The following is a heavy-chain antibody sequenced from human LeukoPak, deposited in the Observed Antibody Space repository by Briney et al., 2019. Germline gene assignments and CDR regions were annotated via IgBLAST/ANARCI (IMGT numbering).Heavy chain of an antibody. V-gene: IGHV3-53*01. D-gene: IGHD3-10*01. Sequence: PGGSLRLSCAASGFSVSNNHMSWVRQAPGKGLEWVSVIYSGGSTNYADSVKGRFTISRDNFKNTLFLQMDNLRAEDTAVYYCARDFYYGAVWDAFDIWGLGTMVTVPS. J-gene: IGHJ3*02. CDR1: GFSVSNNH. CDR2: IYSGGST. CDR3: ARDFYYGAVWDAFDI.